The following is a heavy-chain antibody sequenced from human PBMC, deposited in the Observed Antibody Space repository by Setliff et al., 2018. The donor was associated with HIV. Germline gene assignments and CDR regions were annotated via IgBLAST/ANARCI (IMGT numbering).Heavy chain of an antibody. V-gene: IGHV1-2*06. CDR3: ASDIAVIPAASQVGGFDI. Sequence: ASVKVSCKASGYTFTDYYIHWVRQAPGQGLEWMGRINPNSGGTNYAQKFQGRVTITRDTSISTTYMELSRLTSDDTAVYYCASDIAVIPAASQVGGFDILGQGAMVTVSS. CDR1: GYTFTDYY. D-gene: IGHD2-2*01. CDR2: INPNSGGT. J-gene: IGHJ3*02.